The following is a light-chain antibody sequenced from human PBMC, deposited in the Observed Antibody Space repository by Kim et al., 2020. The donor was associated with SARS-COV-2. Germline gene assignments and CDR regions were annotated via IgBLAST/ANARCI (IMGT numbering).Light chain of an antibody. J-gene: IGKJ2*04. Sequence: DIQMTQSPSSLSASVGDRVTITCRASQSISTYLNWYQQKPGKAPKLLIYASSTLQRGVPSRFSASGSGTDFTLTIGSLQPEDFATYYCQQSYSTLGSFGQGTNLAIK. V-gene: IGKV1-39*01. CDR1: QSISTY. CDR3: QQSYSTLGS. CDR2: ASS.